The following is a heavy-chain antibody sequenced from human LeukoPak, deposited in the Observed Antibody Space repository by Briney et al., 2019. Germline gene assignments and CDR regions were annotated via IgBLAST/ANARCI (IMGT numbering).Heavy chain of an antibody. J-gene: IGHJ4*02. CDR2: ISAYNGNT. Sequence: GASVKVSCKASGYTFPSYVISWVRQAAGQGLAWMGWISAYNGNTNYAQKLQGRVTMTTDTSTSTDYMERRSLRSDGTAVYYSSRDSAGTTLLWDYWGQGTLVTVSS. CDR1: GYTFPSYV. D-gene: IGHD1-7*01. CDR3: SRDSAGTTLLWDY. V-gene: IGHV1-18*01.